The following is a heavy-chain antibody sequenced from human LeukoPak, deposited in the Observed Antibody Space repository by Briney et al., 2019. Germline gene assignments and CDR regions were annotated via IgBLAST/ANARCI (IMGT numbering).Heavy chain of an antibody. J-gene: IGHJ4*02. CDR3: ARDRYYYDSSGYYYFDY. D-gene: IGHD3-22*01. CDR1: GGSFSGYY. CDR2: INHSGST. V-gene: IGHV4-34*01. Sequence: SETLSLTCAVYGGSFSGYYWSWIRQPPGKGLEWIGEINHSGSTNYNPSLKSRVTISVDTSKNQFSLKLSSVTAADTAVYYCARDRYYYDSSGYYYFDYWGQGTLVAVSS.